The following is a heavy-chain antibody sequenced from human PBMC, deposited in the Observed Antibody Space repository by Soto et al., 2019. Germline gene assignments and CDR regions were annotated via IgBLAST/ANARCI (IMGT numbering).Heavy chain of an antibody. CDR1: GASISGFY. CDR2: IYATGTT. CDR3: VRDGTKTLRDWFDP. D-gene: IGHD1-1*01. V-gene: IGHV4-4*07. J-gene: IGHJ5*02. Sequence: SETLSLTCTVSGASISGFYWSWIRKSAGKGLECIGRIYATGTTDYNPSLNSRVMMSVDTSKKQFSLKLRSVTAADTAVFYCVRDGTKTLRDWFDPRGQGNSVTVSS.